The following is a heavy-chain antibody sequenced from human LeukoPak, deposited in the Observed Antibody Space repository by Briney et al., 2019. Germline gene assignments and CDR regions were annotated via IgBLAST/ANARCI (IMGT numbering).Heavy chain of an antibody. CDR2: INYSGST. CDR3: ARGLAKRFGDPIIQYYYMDV. CDR1: GGSISSSSYY. D-gene: IGHD3-10*01. J-gene: IGHJ6*03. V-gene: IGHV4-39*07. Sequence: SETLSLTCTVSGGSISSSSYYWGWIRQPPGKGLEWIGSINYSGSTYYNPSLKSRVTISVDTSKNQFSLKLISVTAADTAVYYCARGLAKRFGDPIIQYYYMDVWGKGTTVTISS.